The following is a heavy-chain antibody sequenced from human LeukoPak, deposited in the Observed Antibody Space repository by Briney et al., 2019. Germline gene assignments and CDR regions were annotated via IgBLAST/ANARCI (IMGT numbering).Heavy chain of an antibody. J-gene: IGHJ4*02. CDR3: AGVGPTIL. D-gene: IGHD1-26*01. CDR2: IYYSGST. Sequence: SETLSLTCTVSGGSISSYYWSWIRQPPGKGLEWIGYIYYSGSTNYNPSLKSRVTMSVDTSKNQFSLELSSVTAADTAVYYCAGVGPTILWGQGTLVTVSS. V-gene: IGHV4-59*01. CDR1: GGSISSYY.